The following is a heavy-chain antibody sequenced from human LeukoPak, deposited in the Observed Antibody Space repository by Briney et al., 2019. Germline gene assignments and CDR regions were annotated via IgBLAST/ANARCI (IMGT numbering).Heavy chain of an antibody. Sequence: SETLSLTCTVSGYSVSSGYYWGWIRQPPGKGLEWIGSIYHSGSTYYNPSLKNRVTISVDTSKNQFSLKLSSVTAADTAVYYCARVVYSSSWGYFDYWGQGTLVTVSS. J-gene: IGHJ4*02. V-gene: IGHV4-38-2*02. D-gene: IGHD6-13*01. CDR2: IYHSGST. CDR1: GYSVSSGYY. CDR3: ARVVYSSSWGYFDY.